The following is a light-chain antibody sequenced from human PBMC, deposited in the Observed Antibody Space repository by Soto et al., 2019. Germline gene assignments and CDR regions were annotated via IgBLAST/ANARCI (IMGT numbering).Light chain of an antibody. CDR1: QSVLHSPNDKNY. V-gene: IGKV4-1*01. Sequence: DIVMTQSPDSLAVSLGERATINCESSQSVLHSPNDKNYLAWYQQKPGQPPKLLIYWASTRESGVPDRFSGSGSGTDFTLTISSLQAEDVAVYYCQQYYSLPLTFGGGTKVDI. J-gene: IGKJ4*01. CDR2: WAS. CDR3: QQYYSLPLT.